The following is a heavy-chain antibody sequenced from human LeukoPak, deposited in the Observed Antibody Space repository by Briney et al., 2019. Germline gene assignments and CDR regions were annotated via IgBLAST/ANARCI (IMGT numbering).Heavy chain of an antibody. V-gene: IGHV3-7*01. J-gene: IGHJ4*02. CDR2: IKQDGSER. CDR3: ARDWGAYYHFFDY. Sequence: GGSLRLSCAASGFPFSTYWMSWVRQAPGTGLEGVGNIKQDGSERNYVDSVKGRFTISRDNAKKSLYLQMNSLRAEDTAVYYCARDWGAYYHFFDYWGQGTLVTVSS. CDR1: GFPFSTYW. D-gene: IGHD3-22*01.